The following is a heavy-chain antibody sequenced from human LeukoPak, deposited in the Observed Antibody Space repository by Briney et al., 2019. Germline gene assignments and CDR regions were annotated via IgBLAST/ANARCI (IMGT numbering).Heavy chain of an antibody. D-gene: IGHD5-18*01. V-gene: IGHV3-66*02. CDR2: IYSGGRT. CDR1: GFTVSSNY. CDR3: ARSLDTALVYYYYVMDV. J-gene: IGHJ6*02. Sequence: GGSLRLSCAASGFTVSSNYMSWVHQAPGKGLEWVSVIYSGGRTYYADSVKGRFTISRDNSKNTLYLQMNSLRAEDPAVYYCARSLDTALVYYYYVMDVWGQGTTVTVSS.